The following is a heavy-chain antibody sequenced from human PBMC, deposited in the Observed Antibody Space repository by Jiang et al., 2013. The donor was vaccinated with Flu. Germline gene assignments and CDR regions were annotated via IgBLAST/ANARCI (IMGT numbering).Heavy chain of an antibody. CDR3: AREEWELRGFAF. V-gene: IGHV4-61*02. CDR1: GGSISSGSYY. D-gene: IGHD1-26*01. CDR2: VYTSGST. J-gene: IGHJ4*02. Sequence: GSGLVKPSQTLSLTCTVSGGSISSGSYYWSWIRQPAGKGLEWIGRVYTSGSTSYNPSLKSQVTISVDTSKNQFSLKLSSVTAADTAVYYCAREEWELRGFAFWGQGTLVSVSS.